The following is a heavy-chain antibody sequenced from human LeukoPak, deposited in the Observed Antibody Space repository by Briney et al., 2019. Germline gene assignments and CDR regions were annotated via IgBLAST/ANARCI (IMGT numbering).Heavy chain of an antibody. D-gene: IGHD4-17*01. CDR3: ARDGVYGDYSEYNWFDP. J-gene: IGHJ5*02. CDR2: ISHSGGT. V-gene: IGHV4-39*02. Sequence: SETLSLTCTVSGGSFNSSTYYWGWIRQSPGKGLEWIGSISHSGGTYYNPYLESRISISIDTSKNQFSLSLNSVTAADTAVYYCARDGVYGDYSEYNWFDPWGQGTLVTVSS. CDR1: GGSFNSSTYY.